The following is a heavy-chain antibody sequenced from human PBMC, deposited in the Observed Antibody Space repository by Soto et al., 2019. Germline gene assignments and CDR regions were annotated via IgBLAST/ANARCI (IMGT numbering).Heavy chain of an antibody. CDR3: ARDLGIAAAGFRY. Sequence: GGSLRLSCAAPGFTFSSYGMHWVRQAPGKGLEWVAVIWYDGSNKYYADSVKGRFTISRDNSKNTLYLQMNSLRAEDTAVYYCARDLGIAAAGFRYWGQGTLVTVSS. D-gene: IGHD6-13*01. J-gene: IGHJ4*02. CDR1: GFTFSSYG. V-gene: IGHV3-33*01. CDR2: IWYDGSNK.